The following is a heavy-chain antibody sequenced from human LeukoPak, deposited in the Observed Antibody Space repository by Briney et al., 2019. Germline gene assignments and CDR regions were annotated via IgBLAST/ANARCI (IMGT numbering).Heavy chain of an antibody. J-gene: IGHJ6*02. CDR3: AKRGSYYGSGSFPMDV. D-gene: IGHD3-10*01. CDR2: ISGSGGST. V-gene: IGHV3-23*01. Sequence: GGSLRLSCAASGFTFSSYAMSWVRQAPGKGLEWVSAISGSGGSTYYADPVKGRFTISRDNSKNTLYLQMNSLRAEDTAVYYCAKRGSYYGSGSFPMDVWGQGTTVTVSS. CDR1: GFTFSSYA.